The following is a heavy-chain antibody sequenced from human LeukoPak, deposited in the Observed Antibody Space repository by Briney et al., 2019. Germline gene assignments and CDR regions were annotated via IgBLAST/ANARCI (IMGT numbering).Heavy chain of an antibody. V-gene: IGHV3-66*02. CDR2: IYSGGST. CDR1: GFTVSSNY. D-gene: IGHD6-19*01. CDR3: ARARGYSSGPFDY. J-gene: IGHJ4*02. Sequence: GGSLRLSCAASGFTVSSNYMSWARQAPGKGLEWVSVIYSGGSTYYADSVKGRFTISRDNSRNTLYLQMNSLRAEDTAVYYCARARGYSSGPFDYWGQGTLVTVSS.